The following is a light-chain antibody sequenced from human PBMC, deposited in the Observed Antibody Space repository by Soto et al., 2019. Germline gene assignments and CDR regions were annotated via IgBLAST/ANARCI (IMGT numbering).Light chain of an antibody. CDR3: SSYTKSSTLYI. J-gene: IGLJ1*01. CDR1: SSDVGGYNY. V-gene: IGLV2-14*03. Sequence: QSALTQPASVSASPGQSITISCTGTSSDVGGYNYVSWYQQQPGQAPKLLIYDVTYRPSGVSNRFSASKSGNTATLTISGLQAEDEADYYCSSYTKSSTLYIFGTGTKVTVL. CDR2: DVT.